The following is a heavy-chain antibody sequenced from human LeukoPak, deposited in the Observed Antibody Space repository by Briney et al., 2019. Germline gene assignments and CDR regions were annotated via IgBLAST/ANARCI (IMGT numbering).Heavy chain of an antibody. CDR3: ARSPPLTYGSGSYLYFDY. CDR1: GFTVSSNY. CDR2: IYSGGST. V-gene: IGHV3-53*04. J-gene: IGHJ4*02. Sequence: GGSLRLSCAASGFTVSSNYMSWVRQAPGKGLEWVSVIYSGGSTYYAHSVKGRFTISRHNSKNTLYLQMNSLRAEDTAVYYCARSPPLTYGSGSYLYFDYWGQGTLVTVSS. D-gene: IGHD3-10*01.